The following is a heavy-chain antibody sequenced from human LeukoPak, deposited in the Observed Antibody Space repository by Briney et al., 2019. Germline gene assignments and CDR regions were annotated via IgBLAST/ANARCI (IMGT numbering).Heavy chain of an antibody. J-gene: IGHJ5*01. Sequence: GGSLRLSCGASGFTFSRFWMTWVRQAPGKGLEWVANIKEEGSERNYVDAVKGRFTIFRDNAKKSVYLQINSPRAEDTGIYYCARELSGDVIDSWGQGILVTVSS. CDR2: IKEEGSER. V-gene: IGHV3-7*01. D-gene: IGHD5-24*01. CDR3: ARELSGDVIDS. CDR1: GFTFSRFW.